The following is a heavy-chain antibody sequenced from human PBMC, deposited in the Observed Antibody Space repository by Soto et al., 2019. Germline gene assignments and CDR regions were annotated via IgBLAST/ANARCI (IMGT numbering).Heavy chain of an antibody. CDR2: IYSSGST. CDR1: GGAISSYY. J-gene: IGHJ4*02. V-gene: IGHV4-59*01. D-gene: IGHD4-17*01. Sequence: SETLSLTCTVSGGAISSYYWSWIRQPPGKGVEWIGYIYSSGSTNYIASLKSRVTISVDASKNQFSLKLSSVTAADTAVYYCAYGDSRGPFDSWGQGTLVTVSS. CDR3: AYGDSRGPFDS.